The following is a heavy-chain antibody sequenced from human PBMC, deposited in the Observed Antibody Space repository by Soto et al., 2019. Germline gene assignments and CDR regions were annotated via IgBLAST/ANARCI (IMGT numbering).Heavy chain of an antibody. D-gene: IGHD3-10*01. CDR1: SGSISSSNW. CDR3: AKSYGSGSYYYGMDV. V-gene: IGHV4-4*02. CDR2: IYHSGST. J-gene: IGHJ6*02. Sequence: PSETLSLTCAFSSGSISSSNWWSWVRQPPGKGLEWIGEIYHSGSTNYNPSLKSRVTISVDKSKNQFSLKLSSVTAADTAVYYCAKSYGSGSYYYGMDVWGQGTTVTVSS.